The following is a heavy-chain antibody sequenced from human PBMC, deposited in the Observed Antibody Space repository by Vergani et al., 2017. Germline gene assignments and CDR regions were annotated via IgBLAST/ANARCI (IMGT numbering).Heavy chain of an antibody. CDR2: ISSSSSTI. D-gene: IGHD3-9*01. V-gene: IGHV3-48*04. J-gene: IGHJ5*02. Sequence: EVQLVESGGGLVQPGGSLRLSCAASGFTFSSYSMNWVRQAPGKGLEWVSYISSSSSTIYYVDSVKGRFTISRDNAKNSLYLQMNSLRAEDTAVYYCARLADYDILTGQNWFDPWGQGTLVTVSS. CDR1: GFTFSSYS. CDR3: ARLADYDILTGQNWFDP.